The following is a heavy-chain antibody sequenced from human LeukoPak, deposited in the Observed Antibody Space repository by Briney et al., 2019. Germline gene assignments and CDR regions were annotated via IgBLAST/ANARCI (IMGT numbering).Heavy chain of an antibody. J-gene: IGHJ4*02. CDR1: GDSLSSDNYF. Sequence: TSETLSLTCTVSGDSLSSDNYFWDWIRQPPGKGLEWIGSMYYSGITYYSPPLSSRVTMSVDTSKNQFSLKLSSVTAADTAVYYCARQDVRSKLCDYWGQGTLVTVSS. D-gene: IGHD3-10*01. V-gene: IGHV4-39*01. CDR3: ARQDVRSKLCDY. CDR2: MYYSGIT.